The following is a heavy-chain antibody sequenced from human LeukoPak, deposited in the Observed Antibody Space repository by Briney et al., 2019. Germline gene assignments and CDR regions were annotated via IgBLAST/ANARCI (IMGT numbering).Heavy chain of an antibody. CDR1: GFTVSSNY. D-gene: IGHD3-10*01. CDR3: ARDRNYGL. V-gene: IGHV3-66*01. CDR2: IYSDGTT. Sequence: GGSLRLSCAASGFTVSSNYMSWVRRAPGKGLEWVSLIYSDGTTYYGDSVKGRFTISRDKSKNTLFLKMNGLRVDDTAVYYCARDRNYGLWGQGTLVIVSS. J-gene: IGHJ4*02.